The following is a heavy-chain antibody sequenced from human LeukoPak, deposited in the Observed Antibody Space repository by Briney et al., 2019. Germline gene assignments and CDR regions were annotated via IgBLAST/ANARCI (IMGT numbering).Heavy chain of an antibody. J-gene: IGHJ3*02. Sequence: GGSLRLSCLTSGFTFSTNAMSWVRQAPGKGLEWISGISGSGASTYYADSVTGRFTISRDNSRNTLYLQMNSLRGDDTAVYYCAKDLVVVVAATGGAFDIWGQGTMVTVSS. D-gene: IGHD2-15*01. V-gene: IGHV3-23*01. CDR1: GFTFSTNA. CDR2: ISGSGAST. CDR3: AKDLVVVVAATGGAFDI.